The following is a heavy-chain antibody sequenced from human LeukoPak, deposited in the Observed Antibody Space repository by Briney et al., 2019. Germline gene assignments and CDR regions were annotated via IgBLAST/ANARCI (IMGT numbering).Heavy chain of an antibody. D-gene: IGHD3-9*01. Sequence: ASVKVSCKASGYTFTSYAMHWVRQAPGQRLEWMGWINAGNGNTKYSQKFQGRVTITRDTSASTAYMELSSLRSEDTAVYYCARGEYFDWLAEPPSDYWGQGTLVTVSS. V-gene: IGHV1-3*01. CDR1: GYTFTSYA. CDR2: INAGNGNT. J-gene: IGHJ4*02. CDR3: ARGEYFDWLAEPPSDY.